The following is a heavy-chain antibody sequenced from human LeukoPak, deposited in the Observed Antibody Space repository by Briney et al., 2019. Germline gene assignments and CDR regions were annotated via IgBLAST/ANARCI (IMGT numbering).Heavy chain of an antibody. CDR1: GGSISSGDYY. CDR3: ASLGDENWGSEIDY. D-gene: IGHD7-27*01. V-gene: IGHV4-30-4*08. Sequence: PSETLSLTCTVSGGSISSGDYYWSWIRQPPGKGLEWIGYIYYSGSTYYNPSLKSRVTISVDTSKNQFSLKLCSVTAADTAVYSCASLGDENWGSEIDYWGQGTLVTVSS. J-gene: IGHJ4*02. CDR2: IYYSGST.